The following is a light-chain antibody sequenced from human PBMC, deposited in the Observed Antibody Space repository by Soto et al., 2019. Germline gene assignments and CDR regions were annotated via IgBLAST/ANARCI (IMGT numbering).Light chain of an antibody. CDR2: DAS. Sequence: DIQMTQSPSTLSASVGDRVTITCRASQSISSWLAWYQQKPGKAPKLLIYDASSLESGVPSRSSGSGSGTEFTLTITSLQPDDFATYYCQQYNSYPWTVGQGTKVDIK. J-gene: IGKJ1*01. CDR1: QSISSW. V-gene: IGKV1-5*01. CDR3: QQYNSYPWT.